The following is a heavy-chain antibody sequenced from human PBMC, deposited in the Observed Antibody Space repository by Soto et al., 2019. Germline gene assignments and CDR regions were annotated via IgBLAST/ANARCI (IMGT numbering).Heavy chain of an antibody. V-gene: IGHV3-7*03. D-gene: IGHD3-10*01. CDR2: INKDGSEK. Sequence: EVQLVESGGGLVQPGGSLRLSCAASGFTFSSYWMSWVRQAPGKGLEWVAHINKDGSEKYYVDSVKGRFTISRDNAKNSLFLQMNSLRAEDTAVHYCARAPYDSGSSYYFDSWGQGTLVTVSS. J-gene: IGHJ4*02. CDR1: GFTFSSYW. CDR3: ARAPYDSGSSYYFDS.